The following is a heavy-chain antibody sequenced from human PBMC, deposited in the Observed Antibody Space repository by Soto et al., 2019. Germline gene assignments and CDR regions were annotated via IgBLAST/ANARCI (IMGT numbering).Heavy chain of an antibody. D-gene: IGHD6-6*01. Sequence: PGESLKISCKGSGYIFTNYWIGWVRQLPGKGLEWMGIIYPGDSDTRYSPSFQGQVTISADKSIATAYLQWSSLKASDTAMYYCAKAGYSGSAIRYYYYYGMDVWGQGTTVTVSS. V-gene: IGHV5-51*01. CDR2: IYPGDSDT. CDR1: GYIFTNYW. J-gene: IGHJ6*02. CDR3: AKAGYSGSAIRYYYYYGMDV.